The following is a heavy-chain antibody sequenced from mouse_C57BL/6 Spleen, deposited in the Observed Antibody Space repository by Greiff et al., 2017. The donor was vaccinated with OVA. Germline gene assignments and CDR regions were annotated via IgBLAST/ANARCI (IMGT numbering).Heavy chain of an antibody. V-gene: IGHV3-6*01. CDR3: ARDLTTVPFAY. Sequence: DVKLQESGPGLVKPSQSLSLTCSVTGYSITSGYYWNWIRQFPGNKLEWMGYISYDGSNNYNPSLKNRISITRDTSKNQFFLKLNAVTTEDTATYYCARDLTTVPFAYWGQGTLVTVSA. CDR1: GYSITSGYY. J-gene: IGHJ3*01. D-gene: IGHD1-1*01. CDR2: ISYDGSN.